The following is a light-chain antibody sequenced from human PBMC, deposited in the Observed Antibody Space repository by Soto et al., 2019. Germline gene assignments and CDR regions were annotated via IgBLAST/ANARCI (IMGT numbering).Light chain of an antibody. V-gene: IGLV2-8*01. Sequence: ALNQPPSASGSPGQSVTISCTGTSSDVGGYNFVSWYQQHPGKAPKLMIYEVSKRPSGVPDRFSASKSGNTASLTVSGLQADDEADYYCSSYAGSTNLRVFGTGTKVTVL. CDR1: SSDVGGYNF. CDR2: EVS. CDR3: SSYAGSTNLRV. J-gene: IGLJ1*01.